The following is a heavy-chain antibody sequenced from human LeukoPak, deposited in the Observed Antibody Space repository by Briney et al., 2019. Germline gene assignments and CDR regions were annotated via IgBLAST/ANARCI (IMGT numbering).Heavy chain of an antibody. J-gene: IGHJ4*02. CDR3: ARDGRPFDY. D-gene: IGHD2-15*01. Sequence: PGGSLRLSCAAPGFRFNTHAMSWVRQAPGKGLEWVAVISYDGSNKYYADSVKGRFTISRDNSKNTLYLQMNSLRAEDTAVYYCARDGRPFDYWGQGTLVTVSS. CDR1: GFRFNTHA. V-gene: IGHV3-30-3*01. CDR2: ISYDGSNK.